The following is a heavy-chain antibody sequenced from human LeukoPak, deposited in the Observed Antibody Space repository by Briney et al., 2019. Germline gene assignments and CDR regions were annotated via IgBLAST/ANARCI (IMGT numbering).Heavy chain of an antibody. CDR3: LNYYDSSDYQQTNLFNY. V-gene: IGHV4-39*01. D-gene: IGHD3-22*01. CDR2: IYYSGST. CDR1: GGSISSCSYY. Sequence: SETLSLTCTVSGGSISSCSYYWGWIRQPPGKGLDWNGSIYYSGSTYSNPSLKSRFTISVDTSKNQFSLKLSSVTAADTAVYYCLNYYDSSDYQQTNLFNYRGQGTLVTVSS. J-gene: IGHJ4*02.